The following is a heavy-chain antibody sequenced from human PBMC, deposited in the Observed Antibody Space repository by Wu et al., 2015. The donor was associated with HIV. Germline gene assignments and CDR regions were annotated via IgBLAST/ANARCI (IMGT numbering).Heavy chain of an antibody. D-gene: IGHD2-21*01. J-gene: IGHJ3*02. V-gene: IGHV1-69*13. Sequence: QVQLVQSGAEVKKPGSSVKVSCKASGGTFSSYAISWVRQAPGQGLEWMGRIIPIFGTANYAQKFQGRVTITADESTSTAYMELSSLRSEDTAVYYCARDRTEIVVVPTYDAFDIWGQGTMVHRLF. CDR3: ARDRTEIVVVPTYDAFDI. CDR2: IIPIFGTA. CDR1: GGTFSSYA.